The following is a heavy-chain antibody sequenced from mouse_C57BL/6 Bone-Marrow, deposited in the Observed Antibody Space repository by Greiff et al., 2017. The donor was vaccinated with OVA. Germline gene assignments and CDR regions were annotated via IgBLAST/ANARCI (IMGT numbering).Heavy chain of an antibody. V-gene: IGHV5-4*01. Sequence: EVQRVESGGGLVKPGGSLKLSCAASGFTFSSYAMSWVRQTPEKRLEWVATISDGGSYTYYPDNVKGRFTISRDNAKNNLYLQMSHLKSEDTAMYYCARDRGRGLRRYFDVWGTGTTVTVSS. CDR3: ARDRGRGLRRYFDV. CDR1: GFTFSSYA. J-gene: IGHJ1*03. CDR2: ISDGGSYT. D-gene: IGHD2-2*01.